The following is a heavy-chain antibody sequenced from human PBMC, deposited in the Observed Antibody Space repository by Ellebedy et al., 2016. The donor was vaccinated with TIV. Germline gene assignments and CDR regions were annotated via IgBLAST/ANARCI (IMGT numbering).Heavy chain of an antibody. J-gene: IGHJ5*02. CDR1: GYAFTSYY. CDR3: AREGWRS. D-gene: IGHD2-21*01. CDR2: INPSGGST. Sequence: AASVKVSCKASGYAFTSYYVHWVRQAPGQGLQWMGIINPSGGSTSYAQKFQGRVTMTRDTSTSTVYMELTSLGSEDTAVYYCAREGWRSWGQGTLVTVSS. V-gene: IGHV1-46*01.